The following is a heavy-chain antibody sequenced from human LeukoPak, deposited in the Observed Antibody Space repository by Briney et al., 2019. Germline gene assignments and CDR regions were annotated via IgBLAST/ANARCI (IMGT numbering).Heavy chain of an antibody. CDR1: GFTFSSYA. V-gene: IGHV3-23*01. D-gene: IGHD3-22*01. Sequence: GGSLRLSCAASGFTFSSYAMNLVRQAPGKGLEWVSAISGSGGGTYYADSVKGRFTISRDNSKNTLYLQMNSLGAEDTAVYYCAEDRGNYYDSSGYYFLGYYFDYWGQGTLVTVSS. CDR2: ISGSGGGT. J-gene: IGHJ4*02. CDR3: AEDRGNYYDSSGYYFLGYYFDY.